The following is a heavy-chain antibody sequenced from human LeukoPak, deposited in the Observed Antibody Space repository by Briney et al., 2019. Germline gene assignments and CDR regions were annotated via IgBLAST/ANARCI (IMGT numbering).Heavy chain of an antibody. J-gene: IGHJ2*01. CDR1: GAAISDYS. D-gene: IGHD3-10*01. CDR3: ARAPGGSRYWYFDL. V-gene: IGHV4-4*07. CDR2: IYSSGSV. Sequence: SETLSLTCTVSGAAISDYSWSWIRQSAGKGLEWIGRIYSSGSVNYNSSLKSRVTMSGDTSKNQFSLELSSVTAADTAVYYCARAPGGSRYWYFDLWGRGTLVTVSS.